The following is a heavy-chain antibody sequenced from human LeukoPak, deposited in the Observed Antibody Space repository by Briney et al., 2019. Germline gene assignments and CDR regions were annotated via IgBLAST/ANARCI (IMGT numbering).Heavy chain of an antibody. V-gene: IGHV3-23*01. CDR1: GFTFSSYA. CDR2: ISGSGGST. Sequence: GGSLRLSCAASGFTFSSYAMSWVRQAPGKGLEWVSAISGSGGSTYYADSVKGRFTISRDNSKNTLYLQMNSLRAEDTAVYYCAKPRSPYSSSNYYFDYWGQGTLVTVSS. J-gene: IGHJ4*02. D-gene: IGHD6-13*01. CDR3: AKPRSPYSSSNYYFDY.